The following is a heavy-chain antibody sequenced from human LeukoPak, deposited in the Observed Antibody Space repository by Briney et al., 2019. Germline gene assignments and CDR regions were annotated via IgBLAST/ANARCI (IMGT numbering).Heavy chain of an antibody. J-gene: IGHJ4*02. Sequence: GGSLRLSCAASGFTFSSYAMSWVRQAPGKGLEWVSAISGSGGSTYYADSVKGRFTISRDNSKNTLYLQMNSLRAEDTAVYYCAEESGCSGGSCPFDYWGQGTLVTVSS. D-gene: IGHD2-15*01. V-gene: IGHV3-23*01. CDR1: GFTFSSYA. CDR3: AEESGCSGGSCPFDY. CDR2: ISGSGGST.